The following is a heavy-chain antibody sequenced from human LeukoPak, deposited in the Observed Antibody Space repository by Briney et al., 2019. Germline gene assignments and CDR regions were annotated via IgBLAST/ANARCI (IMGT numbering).Heavy chain of an antibody. D-gene: IGHD3-10*01. J-gene: IGHJ6*02. CDR3: AREPGSGSYGYYGMDV. CDR2: MNPNSGNT. CDR1: GYTFTSYD. V-gene: IGHV1-8*01. Sequence: VKVSCKASGYTFTSYDINWVRQATGQGLEWMGWMNPNSGNTGYAQKFQGRVTMTRNTSISTAYMELSSLRSKETAVYYCAREPGSGSYGYYGMDVWGQGTTVTVSS.